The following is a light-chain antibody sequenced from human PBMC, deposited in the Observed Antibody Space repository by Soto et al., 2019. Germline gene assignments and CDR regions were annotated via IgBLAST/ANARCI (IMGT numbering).Light chain of an antibody. CDR1: QSLSSTY. CDR3: QHYGSLVLT. Sequence: EIVLTQSPGTLSLSPGEGATLSCRASQSLSSTYLAWYQQKPGQAPRLLIYGASSRATGIPDRFSGSGSGTDFTLTISRLEPEDFAVYYCQHYGSLVLTFGGGTKVEIK. V-gene: IGKV3-20*01. J-gene: IGKJ4*01. CDR2: GAS.